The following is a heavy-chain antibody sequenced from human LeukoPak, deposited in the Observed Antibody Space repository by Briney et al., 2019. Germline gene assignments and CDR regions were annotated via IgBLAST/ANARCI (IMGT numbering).Heavy chain of an antibody. J-gene: IGHJ2*01. D-gene: IGHD3-9*01. CDR1: GGSISSYY. V-gene: IGHV4-59*01. CDR3: ARDPMERYFDWPWYFDL. Sequence: SETLSLTCTVSGGSISSYYWSWIRQPPGKGLEWIGYIYYSGSTNYNPSLKSRVTISVDTSKNQFSLKLSSVTAADTAVYYCARDPMERYFDWPWYFDLWGRGTLVTVSS. CDR2: IYYSGST.